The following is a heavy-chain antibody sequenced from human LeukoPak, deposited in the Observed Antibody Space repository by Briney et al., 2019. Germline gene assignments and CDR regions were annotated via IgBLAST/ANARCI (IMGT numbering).Heavy chain of an antibody. Sequence: GGSLRLSCAASGFTFSSYSMNWVRQAPGKGLEWVSYISSSSSTIYYADSVKGRFTISRDNAKNSLYLQMNSLRAEDTAVYYCARDRDNYYDSSGYYYWGQGTLVTVSS. D-gene: IGHD3-22*01. V-gene: IGHV3-48*01. J-gene: IGHJ4*02. CDR3: ARDRDNYYDSSGYYY. CDR2: ISSSSSTI. CDR1: GFTFSSYS.